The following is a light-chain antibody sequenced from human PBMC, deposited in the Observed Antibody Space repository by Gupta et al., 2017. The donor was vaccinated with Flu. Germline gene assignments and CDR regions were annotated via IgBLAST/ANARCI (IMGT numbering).Light chain of an antibody. Sequence: DIQMTQSPSSLSASIRDRVTITCRASQSINRYLNWYQQKPGKAPKLLIYAASNLQDGVPSRFSGSGSGTHFTLTISSLQPEDFATYYCQESHSDRLTFGRGTKVEIK. V-gene: IGKV1-39*01. CDR3: QESHSDRLT. CDR2: AAS. J-gene: IGKJ4*01. CDR1: QSINRY.